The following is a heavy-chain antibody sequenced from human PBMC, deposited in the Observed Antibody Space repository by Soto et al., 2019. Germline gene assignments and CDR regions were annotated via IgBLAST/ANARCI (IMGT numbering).Heavy chain of an antibody. CDR3: ARDSSGPGFSYYKFDY. CDR2: IYYSGMT. Sequence: PSETLSRTCTVSGVSVSTGGYFWTWIRQHPGKGLEWIGNIYYSGMTYYNPSLRGRVSISLDPSESQFSLKLNSVTAADTAVYYCARDSSGPGFSYYKFDY. V-gene: IGHV4-31*03. D-gene: IGHD3-10*01. J-gene: IGHJ4*01. CDR1: GVSVSTGGYF.